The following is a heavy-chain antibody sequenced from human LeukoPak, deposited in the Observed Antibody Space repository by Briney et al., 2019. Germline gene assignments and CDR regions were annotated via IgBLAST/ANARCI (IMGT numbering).Heavy chain of an antibody. J-gene: IGHJ4*02. CDR3: ARDSGGFHCGSTSCSFDF. V-gene: IGHV1-69*13. Sequence: GASVKVSCKASGYTFTSYYMHWVRQAPGQGLEWMGGIIPIFGTANYAQKFQGRVTITADESTSTAYMELSSLRSEDTAVYYCARDSGGFHCGSTSCSFDFWGQGTLVTVSS. CDR2: IIPIFGTA. CDR1: GYTFTSYY. D-gene: IGHD2-2*01.